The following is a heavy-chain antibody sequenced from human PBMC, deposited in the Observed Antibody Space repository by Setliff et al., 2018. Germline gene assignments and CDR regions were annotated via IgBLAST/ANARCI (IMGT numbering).Heavy chain of an antibody. CDR2: MNPNSGNT. J-gene: IGHJ4*02. CDR1: GYTFTSYD. Sequence: ASVKVSCKASGYTFTSYDINWVRQATGQGLEWMGWMNPNSGNTGYAQKFQGRVTITRDTSASTAYMELSSLRSEDTAVYYRARDRGSGSYFLRYFDYWGQGTLVTVS. CDR3: ARDRGSGSYFLRYFDY. V-gene: IGHV1-8*03. D-gene: IGHD1-26*01.